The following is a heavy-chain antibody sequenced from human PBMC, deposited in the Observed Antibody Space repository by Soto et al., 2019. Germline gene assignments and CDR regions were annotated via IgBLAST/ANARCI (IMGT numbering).Heavy chain of an antibody. J-gene: IGHJ5*02. CDR1: GGSITDYS. CDR2: IFSSGST. D-gene: IGHD2-21*02. V-gene: IGHV4-4*07. CDR3: ARDQGVVVTADNWFDP. Sequence: KTSETLSLTCTVSGGSITDYSWVWIRQPAGKGLEWVGRIFSSGSTNYNPPLKGRITMSLDTSKNQFSLKLNSATATDTAVYFCARDQGVVVTADNWFDPWGQGILVTVSS.